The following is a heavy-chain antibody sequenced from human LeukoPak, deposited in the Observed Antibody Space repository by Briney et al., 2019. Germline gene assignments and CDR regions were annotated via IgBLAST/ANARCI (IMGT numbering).Heavy chain of an antibody. CDR3: ARVGLLWFGEPLDGMDV. CDR2: IYYSGST. J-gene: IGHJ6*04. CDR1: GGSISSGDYY. Sequence: SQTLSLTCTVSGGSISSGDYYWSWIRQPPGKVLEWIGYIYYSGSTYYNPSLKSRVTISVDTSKNQFSLKLSSVTAADTAVYYCARVGLLWFGEPLDGMDVWGKGTTVTVSS. D-gene: IGHD3-10*01. V-gene: IGHV4-30-4*01.